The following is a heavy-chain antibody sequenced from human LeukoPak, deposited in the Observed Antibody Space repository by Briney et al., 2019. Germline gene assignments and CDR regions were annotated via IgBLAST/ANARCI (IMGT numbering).Heavy chain of an antibody. CDR1: GFTVSSNY. Sequence: GGSLRLSCAASGFTVSSNYMSWVRQAPGKELEWVSVIDSDGRTYYADSVKGRFTISRDNSKNTLYLQMNSLRAEDTAVYYCARAPGGTQASSGYFDYWGQGTLVTVSS. CDR2: IDSDGRT. D-gene: IGHD3-22*01. CDR3: ARAPGGTQASSGYFDY. V-gene: IGHV3-53*01. J-gene: IGHJ4*02.